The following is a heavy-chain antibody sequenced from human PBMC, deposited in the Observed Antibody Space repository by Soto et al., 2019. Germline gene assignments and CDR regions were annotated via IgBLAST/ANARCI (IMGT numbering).Heavy chain of an antibody. CDR3: ARDGYDYDSSGYYPD. Sequence: GASVKVSCKASGYTFTSYGISWVRQAPGQGLEWMGRISTYNGNTSYAQKFQGRVTMTRDTSTSTVYMELSSLRSEDTALYYCARDGYDYDSSGYYPDWGQGTLVTVSS. V-gene: IGHV1-18*01. CDR1: GYTFTSYG. CDR2: ISTYNGNT. J-gene: IGHJ4*02. D-gene: IGHD3-22*01.